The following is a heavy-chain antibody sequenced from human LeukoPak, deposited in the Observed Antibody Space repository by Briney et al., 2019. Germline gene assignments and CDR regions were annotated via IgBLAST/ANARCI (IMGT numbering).Heavy chain of an antibody. CDR1: GFTFNAFG. Sequence: GGSLRLSCAASGFTFNAFGMNWVRQAPGKGLEWVSYISIDSTTIYYAASAKGRFTISRDNVKNSLYLQMNSLTAEDTAMYYCARDVGYRSWFDPWGQGTLVTVSS. CDR2: ISIDSTTI. J-gene: IGHJ5*02. CDR3: ARDVGYRSWFDP. D-gene: IGHD5-18*01. V-gene: IGHV3-48*01.